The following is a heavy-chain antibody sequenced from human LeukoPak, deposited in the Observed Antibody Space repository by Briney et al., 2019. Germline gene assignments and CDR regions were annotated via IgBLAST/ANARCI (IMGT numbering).Heavy chain of an antibody. D-gene: IGHD5-24*01. J-gene: IGHJ4*02. CDR2: INPNSDGT. CDR1: GYTFTGYY. V-gene: IGHV1-2*02. CDR3: ARDRRRDGYNSFDY. Sequence: GASVKVSCKASGYTFTGYYIHWVRQAAGQGLEWMGWINPNSDGTNYAQKFQGRVTMTRDTSISTAYMELSRLISDDTAVYYCARDRRRDGYNSFDYWAQGTLVTVSS.